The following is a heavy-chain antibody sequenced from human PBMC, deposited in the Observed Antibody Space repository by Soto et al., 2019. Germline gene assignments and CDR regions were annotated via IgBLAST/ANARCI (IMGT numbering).Heavy chain of an antibody. D-gene: IGHD6-19*01. CDR1: GFMFSAYA. Sequence: QVQLVESGGGVVQPGASLRLSCTASGFMFSAYAMLWVRQAPGKGLEWVAAMSYDGTNTYYADSVKGRFTISRDNSKNTLFLQRSSLTADCSAVYYCASDPSPYTSGWYGIDCWGLGTLVTVSS. V-gene: IGHV3-30-3*01. CDR3: ASDPSPYTSGWYGIDC. CDR2: MSYDGTNT. J-gene: IGHJ4*01.